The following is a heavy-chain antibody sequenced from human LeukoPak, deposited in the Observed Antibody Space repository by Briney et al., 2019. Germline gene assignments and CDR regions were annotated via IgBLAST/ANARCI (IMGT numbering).Heavy chain of an antibody. D-gene: IGHD6-19*01. V-gene: IGHV4-61*02. J-gene: IGHJ5*02. CDR2: ISSTGRT. Sequence: SRTLSLTCTVSGASISSDTYFWSWIRQPAGKGLEWIGRISSTGRTDYNPSLTSRVTISVDTSKNQLSMKLSSVTAADTAVYYCAKGAGPPWFDPWGQGTLVTVSS. CDR1: GASISSDTYF. CDR3: AKGAGPPWFDP.